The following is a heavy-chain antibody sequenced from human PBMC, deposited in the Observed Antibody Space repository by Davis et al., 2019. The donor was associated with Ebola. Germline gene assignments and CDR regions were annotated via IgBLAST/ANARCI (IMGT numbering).Heavy chain of an antibody. CDR2: IHYTGST. J-gene: IGHJ6*04. V-gene: IGHV4-31*03. D-gene: IGHD3-3*01. CDR1: GVSISSGGYY. Sequence: MPSETLSLTCTVSGVSISSGGYYWNWIRHHPGKGLEWIGYIHYTGSTSYNPSLKSRVSVSVDTSKNQFSLRMNSVTAADTAVYYCARGRLLEWPPTFYGLDVWGKGTTVTVSS. CDR3: ARGRLLEWPPTFYGLDV.